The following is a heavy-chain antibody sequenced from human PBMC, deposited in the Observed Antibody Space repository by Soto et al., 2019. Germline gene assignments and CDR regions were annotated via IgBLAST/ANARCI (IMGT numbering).Heavy chain of an antibody. Sequence: SETLSLICTVSGGSVSSDTHYWSWIRQPPGKRLEWIGFIYSSGSTNYNPSLKSRVTMSVDTSKNQFSLKLRSVIVADTAVYHCARFVRSCSGTTCYTRADVWGQGTTVTVS. CDR1: GGSVSSDTHY. D-gene: IGHD2-2*02. J-gene: IGHJ6*02. CDR3: ARFVRSCSGTTCYTRADV. CDR2: IYSSGST. V-gene: IGHV4-61*01.